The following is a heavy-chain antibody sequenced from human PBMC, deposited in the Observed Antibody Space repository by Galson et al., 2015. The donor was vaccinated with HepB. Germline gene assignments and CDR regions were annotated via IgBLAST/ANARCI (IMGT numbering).Heavy chain of an antibody. Sequence: SCKASGYTFTSYAMHWVRQAPGKGLEWVAVISYDGSNKYYADSVKGRFTISRDNSKNTLYLQMNSLRAEDTAVYYCARTQIPLLWFGNDAFDIWGQGTMVTVSS. J-gene: IGHJ3*02. V-gene: IGHV3-30*04. CDR3: ARTQIPLLWFGNDAFDI. CDR2: ISYDGSNK. D-gene: IGHD3-10*01. CDR1: GYTFTSYA.